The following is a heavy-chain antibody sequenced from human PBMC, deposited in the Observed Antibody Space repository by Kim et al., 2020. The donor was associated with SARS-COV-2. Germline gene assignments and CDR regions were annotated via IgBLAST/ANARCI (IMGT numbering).Heavy chain of an antibody. CDR2: TRNKAYTYTT. CDR3: AREISRPDNYYGVDV. CDR1: GFTFSDHY. J-gene: IGHJ6*02. V-gene: IGHV3-72*01. Sequence: GGSLRLSCAASGFTFSDHYMDWVRQAPGKGLEWVGGTRNKAYTYTTEYAASVKGRFTITRNDSKNSLYLQMISLETEDTTVYYCAREISRPDNYYGVDVWGQGATVTVSS. D-gene: IGHD2-2*01.